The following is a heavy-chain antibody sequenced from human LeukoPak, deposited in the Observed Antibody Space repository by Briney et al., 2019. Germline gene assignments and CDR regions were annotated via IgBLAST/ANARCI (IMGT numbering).Heavy chain of an antibody. D-gene: IGHD6-6*01. V-gene: IGHV1-58*01. CDR3: AAVGWEYSTSPLPMDV. J-gene: IGHJ6*02. CDR2: IVVDSGNT. CDR1: GFPFTSSA. Sequence: SVKVSCKASGFPFTSSAVQWVRQARGQRLEWIGWIVVDSGNTNYAQKFQERVTITRDMSTTTAYMELRSLRSEDTAVYYCAAVGWEYSTSPLPMDVWGQGTTVTVSS.